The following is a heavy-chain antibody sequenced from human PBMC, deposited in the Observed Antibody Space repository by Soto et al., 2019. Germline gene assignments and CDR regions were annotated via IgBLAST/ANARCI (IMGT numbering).Heavy chain of an antibody. CDR2: ISYDGSNK. D-gene: IGHD3-16*01. Sequence: GVLRLSCAASGFTFSSYGMHWVRQAPGKGLEWVAVISYDGSNKYYADSVKGRFTISRDNSKNTLYLQMNSLRAEDTAVYYCAKDGEHYDYVWGSYLPYYFDYWGQGTLVTVSS. CDR3: AKDGEHYDYVWGSYLPYYFDY. J-gene: IGHJ4*02. V-gene: IGHV3-30*18. CDR1: GFTFSSYG.